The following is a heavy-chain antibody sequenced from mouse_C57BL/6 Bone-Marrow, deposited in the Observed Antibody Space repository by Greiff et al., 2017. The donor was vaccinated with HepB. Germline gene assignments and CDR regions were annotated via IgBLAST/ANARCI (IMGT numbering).Heavy chain of an antibody. CDR2: ISYSGST. Sequence: VQLQQSGPGLAKPSQSLSLTCSVTGYSITSDYWNWIRKFPGNKLEYMGYISYSGSTYYNPSLKSRISITRDTSKNQYYLQLNSVTTEDTATYYCARYAYYGSSYDPFFDDWGQGTTLTVSS. J-gene: IGHJ2*01. CDR1: GYSITSDY. D-gene: IGHD1-1*01. CDR3: ARYAYYGSSYDPFFDD. V-gene: IGHV3-8*01.